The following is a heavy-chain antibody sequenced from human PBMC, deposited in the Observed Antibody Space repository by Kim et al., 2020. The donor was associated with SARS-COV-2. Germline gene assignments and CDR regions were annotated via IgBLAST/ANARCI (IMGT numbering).Heavy chain of an antibody. Sequence: GGSLRLSCAASGFTFSSYSMNWVRQAPGKGLEWVSSISSSSSYIYYADSVKGRFTISRDNAKNSLYLQMNSLRAEDTAVYYCARDLLHPRMVATFIHGNYYYGMDVWGQGTTVTVSS. CDR3: ARDLLHPRMVATFIHGNYYYGMDV. CDR2: ISSSSSYI. J-gene: IGHJ6*02. D-gene: IGHD5-12*01. V-gene: IGHV3-21*01. CDR1: GFTFSSYS.